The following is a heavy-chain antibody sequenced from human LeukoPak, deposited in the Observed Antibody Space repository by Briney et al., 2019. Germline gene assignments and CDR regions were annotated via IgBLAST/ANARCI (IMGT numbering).Heavy chain of an antibody. CDR2: IKKDGSEE. Sequence: GGSLGLSCTASGFSFSTSWMSWVRQTPGKGLEWVANIKKDGSEEYYVDSVKTRFTISRDNAKNSLYLQLNSLIVEDTAVYYCARLSTSVAGGGHWGQGTLVTVSS. V-gene: IGHV3-7*01. CDR1: GFSFSTSW. J-gene: IGHJ4*02. D-gene: IGHD6-19*01. CDR3: ARLSTSVAGGGH.